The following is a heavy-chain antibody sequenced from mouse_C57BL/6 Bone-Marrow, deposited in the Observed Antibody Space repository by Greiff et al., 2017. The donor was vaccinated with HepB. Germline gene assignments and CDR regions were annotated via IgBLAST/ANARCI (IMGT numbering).Heavy chain of an antibody. Sequence: EVHLVESGGGLVQPGGSLKLSCAASGFTFSDYYMYWVRQTPEKRLEWVAYISNGGGSTYYPDTVKGRFTISRDNAKNTLYLQMSRLKSEDTAMYYCARHGGLRPLDYWGQGTTLTVSS. V-gene: IGHV5-12*01. CDR3: ARHGGLRPLDY. D-gene: IGHD2-4*01. CDR2: ISNGGGST. CDR1: GFTFSDYY. J-gene: IGHJ2*01.